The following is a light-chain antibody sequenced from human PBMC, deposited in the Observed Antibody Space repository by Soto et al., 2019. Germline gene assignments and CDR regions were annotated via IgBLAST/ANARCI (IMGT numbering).Light chain of an antibody. Sequence: QSVLTQPASVSGSPGQSITISCSGSTSDVGGHDFVSWYQHHPGKAPKLLIFEVTNRPSGVSHRFSGSKSGNTASLPISGLQVEDEADYYCTSYTSRSPYVFRSGTKVTVL. CDR2: EVT. CDR3: TSYTSRSPYV. J-gene: IGLJ1*01. V-gene: IGLV2-14*01. CDR1: TSDVGGHDF.